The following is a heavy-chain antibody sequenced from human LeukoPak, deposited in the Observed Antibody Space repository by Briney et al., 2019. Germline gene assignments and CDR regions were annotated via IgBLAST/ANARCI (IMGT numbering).Heavy chain of an antibody. CDR1: GFTFSSYA. CDR2: ISGSGGST. Sequence: GGSLRLSCAASGFTFSSYAMSWVRQAPGKGLEWVSAISGSGGSTYYADSVKGRFTISRDNSKNTLYPQMNSLRAEDMAVYYCAKDDSSGYYLDAFDIWGQGTMVTVSS. D-gene: IGHD3-22*01. J-gene: IGHJ3*02. V-gene: IGHV3-23*01. CDR3: AKDDSSGYYLDAFDI.